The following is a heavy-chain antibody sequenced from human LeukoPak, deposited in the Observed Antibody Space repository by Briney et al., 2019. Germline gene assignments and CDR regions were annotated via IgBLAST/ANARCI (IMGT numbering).Heavy chain of an antibody. CDR2: ISGSGGST. Sequence: GGSLRLSCAASGFTFSSYAMSWVRQAPGKGLEWVSAISGSGGSTYYADSVKGRFTISRDNSKNTLYLQMNSLRAEDTAVYYCAKRWYCSSSGCYGFDYWGQGTLATVSS. J-gene: IGHJ4*02. CDR1: GFTFSSYA. CDR3: AKRWYCSSSGCYGFDY. V-gene: IGHV3-23*01. D-gene: IGHD2-2*01.